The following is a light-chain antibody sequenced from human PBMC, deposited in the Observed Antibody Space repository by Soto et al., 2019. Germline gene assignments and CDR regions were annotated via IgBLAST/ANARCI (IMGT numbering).Light chain of an antibody. CDR2: GTS. J-gene: IGKJ5*01. V-gene: IGKV3-20*01. Sequence: GEKATVSCRASQSVSSSYLAWYQQKPGQAPRLLIYGTSSRAADIPDRFSGRGSETDFTLTISRLEPEDFAVYYCQRYGSSPPYTFGQGTRLEIK. CDR1: QSVSSSY. CDR3: QRYGSSPPYT.